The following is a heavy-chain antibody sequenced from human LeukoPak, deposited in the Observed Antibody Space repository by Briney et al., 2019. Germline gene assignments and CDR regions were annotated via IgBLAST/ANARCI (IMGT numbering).Heavy chain of an antibody. CDR1: GGSFSGYY. CDR3: ARHFCSGGACFWFDS. D-gene: IGHD2-15*01. CDR2: INHSGST. V-gene: IGHV4-34*01. J-gene: IGHJ5*01. Sequence: PSETLSLTCAVYGGSFSGYYWSWIRQPPGKGLEWIGEINHSGSTNYNPSLKSRVTISVDTSKNQFSLKLSSVTAADTAVYYCARHFCSGGACFWFDSWGQGTLVTVSS.